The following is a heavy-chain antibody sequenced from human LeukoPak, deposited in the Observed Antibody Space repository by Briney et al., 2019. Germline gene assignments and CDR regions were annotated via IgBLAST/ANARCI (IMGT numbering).Heavy chain of an antibody. J-gene: IGHJ6*02. CDR1: GFNFDDYA. D-gene: IGHD3-3*01. V-gene: IGHV3-43*02. CDR3: AKDSSYYDFLSGYPRSDYGMDV. CDR2: ISGDGGST. Sequence: PGGSLRLSCAASGFNFDDYAIHWVRQAPRKGLEWVSIISGDGGSTYSAESVKGRSTISRDNSKNSLYLHMNSLRTEDTALYYCAKDSSYYDFLSGYPRSDYGMDVWGQGTTVTVSS.